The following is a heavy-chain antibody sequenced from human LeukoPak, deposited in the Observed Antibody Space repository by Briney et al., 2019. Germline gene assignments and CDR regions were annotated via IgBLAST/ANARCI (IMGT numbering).Heavy chain of an antibody. CDR3: ARARSPSSGYLLRDHNWFDP. CDR1: GGTFNSYA. V-gene: IGHV1-69*05. D-gene: IGHD3-22*01. J-gene: IGHJ5*02. Sequence: SVKVSCKASGGTFNSYAISWVRQAPGQGLEWMGGIIPIFGTANHAQKFQGRVTITTDESTSTAYMELSSLRSEDTAVYYCARARSPSSGYLLRDHNWFDPWGQGTLVTVSS. CDR2: IIPIFGTA.